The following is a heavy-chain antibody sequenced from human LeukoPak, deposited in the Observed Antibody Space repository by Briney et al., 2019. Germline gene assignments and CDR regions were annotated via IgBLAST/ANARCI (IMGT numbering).Heavy chain of an antibody. V-gene: IGHV6-1*01. J-gene: IGHJ4*02. CDR1: GDSASSNSAA. CDR2: TYYRSKWYY. Sequence: SQTLSLTCAISGDSASSNSAAWNWIRQSPSRGLEWLGRTYYRSKWYYEYAVSVKSRITINADTSKNQFSLLLNSVTPEDTAVYCCARGGIYFYDWGQGTLVTVSS. CDR3: ARGGIYFYD.